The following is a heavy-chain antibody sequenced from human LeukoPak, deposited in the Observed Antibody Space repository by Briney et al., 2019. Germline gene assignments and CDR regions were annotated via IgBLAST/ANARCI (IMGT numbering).Heavy chain of an antibody. CDR2: INPNSGGT. CDR1: GYTFTGYY. V-gene: IGHV1-2*02. CDR3: ARATYYYDSSGYSPPAAVDY. J-gene: IGHJ4*02. Sequence: ASVKVSCKASGYTFTGYYMHWVRQAPGQGLEWMGWINPNSGGTNYAQKFQGRVTMTRDTSISTAYMELSGLRSDDTAVYYCARATYYYDSSGYSPPAAVDYWGQGTLVTVSS. D-gene: IGHD3-22*01.